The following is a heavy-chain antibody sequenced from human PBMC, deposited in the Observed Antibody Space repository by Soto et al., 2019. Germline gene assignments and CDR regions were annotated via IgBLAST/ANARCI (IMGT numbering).Heavy chain of an antibody. CDR1: GFTFSNYG. CDR2: ISGSGGTT. CDR3: AKESGSGLFEDY. J-gene: IGHJ4*02. V-gene: IGHV3-23*01. D-gene: IGHD6-19*01. Sequence: EVQVLESGGGFVQPGGSLRLSCAASGFTFSNYGMSWVRQAPGKGLEWVSGISGSGGTTYYADSVKGRFTISRDNSNNTLYLQMNSLTFDDTALYYCAKESGSGLFEDYWGQGTLVTVSS.